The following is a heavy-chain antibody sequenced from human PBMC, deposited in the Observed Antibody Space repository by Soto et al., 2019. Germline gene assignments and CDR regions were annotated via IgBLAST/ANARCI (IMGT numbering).Heavy chain of an antibody. CDR3: ARDSRPPYGYGSSIVVLDI. V-gene: IGHV1-3*01. CDR2: ISAGNGNT. CDR1: GYTFTSYA. J-gene: IGHJ3*02. Sequence: ASVKVSCKASGYTFTSYAMDWVRQAPGQRLEWMGWISAGNGNTKYSQKFQGRVTITRDTSASTTYMELSSLRFEDTAVYYCARDSRPPYGYGSSIVVLDIWGQGTMVTVSS. D-gene: IGHD5-18*01.